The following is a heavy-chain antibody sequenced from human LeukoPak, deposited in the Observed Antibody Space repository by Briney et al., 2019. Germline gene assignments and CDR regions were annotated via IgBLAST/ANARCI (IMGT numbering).Heavy chain of an antibody. CDR3: ARDRSHPLYDTTGYFAKWFDP. J-gene: IGHJ5*02. CDR1: GGSISGSY. Sequence: SETLSLTCTVSGGSISGSYWSWIRQPPGKRLEWIGYIYYSGSTNYNPSPKSRVTISLDTSKNQFSLKLTSVTAADTAVYHCARDRSHPLYDTTGYFAKWFDPWGQGTLVTVSS. CDR2: IYYSGST. D-gene: IGHD3-22*01. V-gene: IGHV4-59*01.